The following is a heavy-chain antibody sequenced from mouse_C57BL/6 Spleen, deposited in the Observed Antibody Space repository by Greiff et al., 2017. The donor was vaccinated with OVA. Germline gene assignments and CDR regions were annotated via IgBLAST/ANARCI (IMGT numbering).Heavy chain of an antibody. CDR2: ISSGGDYI. J-gene: IGHJ1*03. CDR1: GFTFSSYA. Sequence: EVMLVESGEGLVKPGGSLKLSCAASGFTFSSYAMSWVRQTPEKRLEWVAYISSGGDYIYYADTVKGRFTISRDNARNTLYQQRSRLKSDDTAMYYCTRDYGSSYGYFDVWGTGTTVTVSS. CDR3: TRDYGSSYGYFDV. V-gene: IGHV5-9-1*02. D-gene: IGHD1-1*01.